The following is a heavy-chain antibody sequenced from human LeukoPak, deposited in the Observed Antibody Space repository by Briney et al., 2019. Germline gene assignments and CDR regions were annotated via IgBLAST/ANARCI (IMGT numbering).Heavy chain of an antibody. Sequence: PGRSLRLSCAASGFTFSSYAMSWVRQAPGKGLEWVSAISGSGGSTYYADSVKGRFTISRDNSKNALYLQMNSLRAEDTAVYYCAKAGGIYYGSGSYYNSFAYWGQGTLVTVSS. J-gene: IGHJ4*02. V-gene: IGHV3-23*01. D-gene: IGHD3-10*01. CDR2: ISGSGGST. CDR1: GFTFSSYA. CDR3: AKAGGIYYGSGSYYNSFAY.